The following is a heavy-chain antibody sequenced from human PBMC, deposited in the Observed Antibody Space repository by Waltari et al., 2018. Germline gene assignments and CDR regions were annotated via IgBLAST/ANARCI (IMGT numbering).Heavy chain of an antibody. CDR1: DDSLNIRDFY. CDR2: ISHTGNA. CDR3: ARGGAAVTRPFDY. Sequence: QVELLESGPGLVKPSRTLFLTCTVSDDSLNIRDFYWNWIRQPPGQGLEFVGYISHTGNAYSNPSLKGRVTISMDTSKRQFSLKLNSVTAADTAVYYCARGGAAVTRPFDYWGQGTLVTVSS. D-gene: IGHD4-17*01. V-gene: IGHV4-30-4*08. J-gene: IGHJ4*02.